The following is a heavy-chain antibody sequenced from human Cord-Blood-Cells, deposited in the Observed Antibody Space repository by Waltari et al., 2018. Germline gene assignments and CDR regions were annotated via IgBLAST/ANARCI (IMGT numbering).Heavy chain of an antibody. D-gene: IGHD3-10*01. J-gene: IGHJ3*02. Sequence: QVQLQQWGAGLLKPSETLSLTCAVYGGSFSGYYWSWIRQPPGKGLEWIGEIKHCGGTNNNPSVKSRVTISVETSKKQFSLKLSSVTAADTAVYYCARGRYYYGSGSYRAFDIWGQGTMVTDSS. CDR3: ARGRYYYGSGSYRAFDI. V-gene: IGHV4-34*01. CDR2: IKHCGGT. CDR1: GGSFSGYY.